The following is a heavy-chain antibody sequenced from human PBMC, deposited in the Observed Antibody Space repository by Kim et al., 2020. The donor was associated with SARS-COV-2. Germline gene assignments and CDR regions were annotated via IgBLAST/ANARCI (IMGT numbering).Heavy chain of an antibody. V-gene: IGHV1-46*01. CDR1: GYTFTSYY. CDR3: AREVEYYDFWSGYFGRYGMDV. Sequence: ASVKVSCKASGYTFTSYYMHWVRQAPGQGLEWMGIINPSGGSTSYAQKFQGRVTMTRDTSTSTVYMELSSLRSEDTAVYYCAREVEYYDFWSGYFGRYGMDVWGQGTTVTVSS. CDR2: INPSGGST. J-gene: IGHJ6*02. D-gene: IGHD3-3*01.